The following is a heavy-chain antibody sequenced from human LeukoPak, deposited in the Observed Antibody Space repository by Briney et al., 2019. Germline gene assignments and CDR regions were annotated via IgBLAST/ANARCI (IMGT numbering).Heavy chain of an antibody. CDR1: GGSFSGYY. D-gene: IGHD6-6*01. CDR3: ARSHSSSFYYYYYGMDV. CDR2: INHSGST. J-gene: IGHJ6*02. Sequence: PSETLSLTCAVYGGSFSGYYWSWIRQPPGKGLEWIGEINHSGSTNYNPSLKSRVTISVDTSKNQFSLKLSSVAAADTAVYYCARSHSSSFYYYYYGMDVWGQGTTVTVSS. V-gene: IGHV4-34*01.